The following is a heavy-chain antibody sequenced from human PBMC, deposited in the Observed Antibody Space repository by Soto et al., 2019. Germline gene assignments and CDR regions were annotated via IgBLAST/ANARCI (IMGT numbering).Heavy chain of an antibody. CDR3: ARNWYYYDSSGYPH. CDR2: INAGNGNT. CDR1: GSTFTGYA. Sequence: ASVKVSCKASGSTFTGYAMHWVRQAPGQRLEWMGWINAGNGNTKYSQKFQGRVTITRDTSASTAYMELSSLRSEDTAVYYCARNWYYYDSSGYPHWGQGTLVTVSS. V-gene: IGHV1-3*01. J-gene: IGHJ4*02. D-gene: IGHD3-22*01.